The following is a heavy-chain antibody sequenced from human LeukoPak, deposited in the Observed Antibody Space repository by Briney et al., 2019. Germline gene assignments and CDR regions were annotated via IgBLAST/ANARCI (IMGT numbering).Heavy chain of an antibody. V-gene: IGHV3-23*01. CDR1: GFTFSSYA. Sequence: PGGSLRLSCAASGFTFSSYAMTWVRQAPGKGLEWVSSISSSGAGIFYADSVKGRFTISRDNSKNTLSLQMSSLRGEDTAVYYCAKGLVPGLAVAAEFWGQGTLVTVSS. J-gene: IGHJ4*02. CDR3: AKGLVPGLAVAAEF. CDR2: ISSSGAGI. D-gene: IGHD6-19*01.